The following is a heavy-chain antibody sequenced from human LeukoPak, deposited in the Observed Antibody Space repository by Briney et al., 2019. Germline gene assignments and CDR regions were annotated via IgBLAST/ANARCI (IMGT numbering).Heavy chain of an antibody. J-gene: IGHJ4*02. CDR1: GFTFSSYA. Sequence: GGSLRLSCAASGFTFSSYAMHWVRQAPGKGLEWVAVISYDGSNKYYADSVKGRFTISRDNSKNTLYLQMNSLRAEDTAVYYCASPASGSYYTYYFDYWGQGTLVTVSS. D-gene: IGHD1-26*01. V-gene: IGHV3-30-3*01. CDR3: ASPASGSYYTYYFDY. CDR2: ISYDGSNK.